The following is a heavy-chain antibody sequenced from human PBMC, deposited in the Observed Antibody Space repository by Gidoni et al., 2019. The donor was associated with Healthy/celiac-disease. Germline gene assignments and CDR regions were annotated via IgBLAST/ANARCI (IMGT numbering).Heavy chain of an antibody. D-gene: IGHD6-19*01. CDR3: ARGIAVAGTRGFDY. CDR1: GGTFSSYA. V-gene: IGHV1-69*01. CDR2: IIPIFGTG. J-gene: IGHJ4*02. Sequence: QVQLVQSGAEVKKPGSSVKVSCKASGGTFSSYASSWVRQAPGQGLAWMGGIIPIFGTGNYGQKFQGRVTITADESTSTAYMELSSLRSEDTAVYYCARGIAVAGTRGFDYWGQGTLVTVSS.